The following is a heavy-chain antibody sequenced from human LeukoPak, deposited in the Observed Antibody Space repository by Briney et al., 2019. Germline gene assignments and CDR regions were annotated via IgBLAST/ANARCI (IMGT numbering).Heavy chain of an antibody. D-gene: IGHD2-2*01. V-gene: IGHV1-46*01. J-gene: IGHJ3*02. CDR3: ATYCSSTSCYSYDAFDI. CDR1: GYTFTHNF. CDR2: INPSGDNT. Sequence: ASVKVSCKASGYTFTHNFMHWVRQAPGQGLEWMGIINPSGDNTWYAQKFQGRVTMTRDMATSTDYMELSSLRSEDTAVYYCATYCSSTSCYSYDAFDIWGQGTMVTVSS.